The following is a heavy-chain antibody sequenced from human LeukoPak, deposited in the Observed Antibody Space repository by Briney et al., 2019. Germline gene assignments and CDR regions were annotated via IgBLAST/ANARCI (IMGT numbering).Heavy chain of an antibody. J-gene: IGHJ6*02. D-gene: IGHD3-22*01. CDR3: ARVLVADSSGYYSWYYYYGMDV. Sequence: SETLSLTCTVSGGSISSSSYYWGWIRQPPGKGLEWIGSIYYSGSTYYNPSLKSRVTISVDTSQNQFSLKLSSVTAADTAVYYCARVLVADSSGYYSWYYYYGMDVWGQGTTVTVPS. V-gene: IGHV4-39*01. CDR2: IYYSGST. CDR1: GGSISSSSYY.